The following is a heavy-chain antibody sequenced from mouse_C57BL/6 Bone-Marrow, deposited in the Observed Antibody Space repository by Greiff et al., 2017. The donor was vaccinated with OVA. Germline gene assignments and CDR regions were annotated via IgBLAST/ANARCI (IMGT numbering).Heavy chain of an antibody. J-gene: IGHJ4*01. D-gene: IGHD1-1*01. V-gene: IGHV4-1*01. CDR1: GIDFSRYW. Sequence: EVKLMESGGGLVQPGGSLTLSCAASGIDFSRYWMSWVRRAPGKGLEWIGEINPDSSTINYAPSLKDKFIISRDNAKNTLYLQMSKVRSEDTALYYCASPYGSSYGYAMDYWGQGTSVTVSS. CDR2: INPDSSTI. CDR3: ASPYGSSYGYAMDY.